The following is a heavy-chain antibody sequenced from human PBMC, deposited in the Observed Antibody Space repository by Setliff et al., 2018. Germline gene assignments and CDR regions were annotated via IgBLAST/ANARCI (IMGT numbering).Heavy chain of an antibody. CDR1: GFTFSSYS. Sequence: LRLSCAASGFTFSSYSMNWVRQAPGKGLEWASSISSSSSYIYYADSVKGRFTISRDNAKNSLYLQMNSLRAEDTAVYYCARKGVMGDYMDVWGQGTTVTVSS. CDR2: ISSSSSYI. V-gene: IGHV3-21*01. D-gene: IGHD3-16*01. CDR3: ARKGVMGDYMDV. J-gene: IGHJ6*02.